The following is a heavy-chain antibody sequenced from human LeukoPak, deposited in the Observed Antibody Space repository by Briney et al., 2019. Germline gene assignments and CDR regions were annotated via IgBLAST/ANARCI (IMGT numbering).Heavy chain of an antibody. J-gene: IGHJ4*02. CDR2: IWYDGSNK. V-gene: IGHV3-33*06. CDR3: AKDDGDYAQGYYFDY. CDR1: GFTFSNYG. D-gene: IGHD4-17*01. Sequence: PGRSLRLSCAASGFTFSNYGMHWVRQAPGKGLEWVAVIWYDGSNKYYADSVKGRFTISRDNSKNTLYLQMNSLRAEDTAMYYCAKDDGDYAQGYYFDYWGQGTLVTVSS.